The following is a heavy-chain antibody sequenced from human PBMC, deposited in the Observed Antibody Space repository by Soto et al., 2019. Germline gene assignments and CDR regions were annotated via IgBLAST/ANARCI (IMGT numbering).Heavy chain of an antibody. V-gene: IGHV4-30-2*01. J-gene: IGHJ6*02. CDR2: IYHSGST. D-gene: IGHD6-6*01. CDR1: GGSISSGGYS. Sequence: SETLSLTCAVSGGSISSGGYSWSWIRQPPGKGLEWIGYIYHSGSTYYNPSLKSRVTISVDRSKNQFSLKLSSVTAADTAVYYCARGDFLAALHGMDVWGQGTTVTVSS. CDR3: ARGDFLAALHGMDV.